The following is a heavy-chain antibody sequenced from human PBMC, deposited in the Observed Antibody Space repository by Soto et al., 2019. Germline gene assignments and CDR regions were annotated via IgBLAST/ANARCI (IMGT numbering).Heavy chain of an antibody. CDR2: ISSSSSYI. CDR1: GFTFSSYS. V-gene: IGHV3-21*01. J-gene: IGHJ6*02. CDR3: ARVVATIYYYYYGMDV. D-gene: IGHD5-12*01. Sequence: EVQLVESGGGLVKPGGSLRLSCAASGFTFSSYSMNWVRQAPGKGLEWVSSISSSSSYIYYADSVKGRFTISRDNAKNSRYLQMNSLRAEDTAVYYCARVVATIYYYYYGMDVWGQGTTVTVSS.